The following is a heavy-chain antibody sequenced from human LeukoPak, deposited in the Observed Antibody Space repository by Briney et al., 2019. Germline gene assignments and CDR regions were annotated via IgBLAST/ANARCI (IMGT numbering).Heavy chain of an antibody. CDR3: ARDKKD. CDR1: GFTFDDYA. Sequence: GRSLRLSCAASGFTFDDYAMHWVRQAPGKGLEWVSGIVWNSGSIGYADSVKGRFTISRDNAKNSLYLQMNSLRAEDTAVYYCARDKKDWGQGTLVTVSS. J-gene: IGHJ4*02. V-gene: IGHV3-9*01. CDR2: IVWNSGSI.